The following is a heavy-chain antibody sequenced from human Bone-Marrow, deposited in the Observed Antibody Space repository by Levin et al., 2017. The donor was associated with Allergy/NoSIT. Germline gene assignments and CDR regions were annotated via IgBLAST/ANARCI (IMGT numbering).Heavy chain of an antibody. Sequence: GGSLRLSCAASGFTFSSYAMSWVRQAPGKGLEWVSAISGSGGSTYYADSVKGRFTISRDNSKNTLYLQMNSLRAEDTAVYYCAKDLHLADSSGYGVVDYWGQGTLVTVSS. CDR3: AKDLHLADSSGYGVVDY. D-gene: IGHD3-22*01. CDR2: ISGSGGST. CDR1: GFTFSSYA. V-gene: IGHV3-23*01. J-gene: IGHJ4*02.